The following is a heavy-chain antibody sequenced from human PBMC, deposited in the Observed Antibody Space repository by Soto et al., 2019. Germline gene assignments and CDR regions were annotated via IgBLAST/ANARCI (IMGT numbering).Heavy chain of an antibody. Sequence: QVQLVQSGAEEKKPGASVKVSCKASGYTFINYYIHWVRQAPGQGLEWMGVINPNGGSTGYAQKFQGRVPLTTDTSTSTVYVELSSLRSDDTAVYFCVRATAARQSDYSYLYYLHIWGKGTTVTVSS. CDR1: GYTFINYY. CDR2: INPNGGST. D-gene: IGHD6-6*01. J-gene: IGHJ6*03. V-gene: IGHV1-46*03. CDR3: VRATAARQSDYSYLYYLHI.